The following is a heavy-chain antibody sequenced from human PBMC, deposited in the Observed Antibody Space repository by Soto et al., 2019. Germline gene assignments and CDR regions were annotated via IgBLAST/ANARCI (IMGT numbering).Heavy chain of an antibody. V-gene: IGHV3-7*03. CDR3: ARWESSDWYLGV. CDR2: INPDGFRK. Sequence: EVQLVESGGGLVQPGGSLRLSCAAAGFSFNTYWMSWVRQAPGKGLEWVASINPDGFRKYFADSVKGRFTISRDSAENSLYLHMISPRAEDTAVYYCARWESSDWYLGVWGQGTLVTVSS. J-gene: IGHJ4*02. D-gene: IGHD6-19*01. CDR1: GFSFNTYW.